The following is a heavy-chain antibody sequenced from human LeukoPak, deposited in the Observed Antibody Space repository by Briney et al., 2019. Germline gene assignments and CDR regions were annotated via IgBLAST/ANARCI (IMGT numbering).Heavy chain of an antibody. CDR1: GFTSTDYA. V-gene: IGHV3-7*04. Sequence: GGSLRLSCEASGFTSTDYAMSWVRQAPGKGLEWLAYITVDGGDTNYAHSVRGRFTISTDTAKNTLYLQMNSLRAEDTAVYYCGRELPYGSTCFDCWGQGTLVTVSS. CDR2: ITVDGGDT. D-gene: IGHD2-15*01. J-gene: IGHJ4*02. CDR3: GRELPYGSTCFDC.